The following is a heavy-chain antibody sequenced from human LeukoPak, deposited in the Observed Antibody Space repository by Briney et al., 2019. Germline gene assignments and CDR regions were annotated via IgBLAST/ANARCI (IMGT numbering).Heavy chain of an antibody. CDR1: GYTFTSYG. V-gene: IGHV1-18*01. CDR3: AREGLLLERAFDI. J-gene: IGHJ3*02. Sequence: ASVKVSCKASGYTFTSYGISWVRQAPGQGLEWMGWISAYNGNTNYAQKLQGRVTMTTDTSTTTAYMELRGLRSEDTAVYYCAREGLLLERAFDIWGQGTMVTVSS. CDR2: ISAYNGNT. D-gene: IGHD1-26*01.